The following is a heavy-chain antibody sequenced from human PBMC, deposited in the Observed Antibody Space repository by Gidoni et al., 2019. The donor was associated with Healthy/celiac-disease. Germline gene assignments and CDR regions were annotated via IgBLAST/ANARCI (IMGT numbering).Heavy chain of an antibody. D-gene: IGHD3-9*01. CDR1: GYSFTSYW. V-gene: IGHV5-51*01. CDR3: ARQTGITIFNYYYGMDV. J-gene: IGHJ6*02. Sequence: EVQLVQSGAEVKKPGESLKISCKGSGYSFTSYWSGWVRQMPGKGLEWMGIIYPGDSDTRYSPSFQCQVTISADKSISTAYLQWSSLKASDTAMYYCARQTGITIFNYYYGMDVWGQGTTVTVSS. CDR2: IYPGDSDT.